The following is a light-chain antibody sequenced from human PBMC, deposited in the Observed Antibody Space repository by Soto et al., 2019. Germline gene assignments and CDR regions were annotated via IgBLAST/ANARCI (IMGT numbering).Light chain of an antibody. Sequence: DIQMTQSPSSLSASVGDRVTITCRASQSINKYLHWYQQKPGKAPKLLIYTASSLESGVPSRFSGSGSGTDFTLTISSLQPEDFASYFCHQSYRAPHTFGQGTKLEI. V-gene: IGKV1-39*01. CDR1: QSINKY. CDR2: TAS. CDR3: HQSYRAPHT. J-gene: IGKJ2*01.